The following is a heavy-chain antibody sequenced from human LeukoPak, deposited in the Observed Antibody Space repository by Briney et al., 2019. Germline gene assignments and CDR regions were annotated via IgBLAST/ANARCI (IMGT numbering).Heavy chain of an antibody. CDR1: GYTFTAYY. V-gene: IGHV1-2*02. CDR2: INPNGGGT. Sequence: ASLKVSCKSSGYTFTAYYIHWVRQLPGHGLEWMGWINPNGGGTNYAQKFQGRVSLARDTSISAAYMELSGLTSDDTALYYCARGFRGSTFSYWGQGTLVTVSS. J-gene: IGHJ4*02. D-gene: IGHD2-15*01. CDR3: ARGFRGSTFSY.